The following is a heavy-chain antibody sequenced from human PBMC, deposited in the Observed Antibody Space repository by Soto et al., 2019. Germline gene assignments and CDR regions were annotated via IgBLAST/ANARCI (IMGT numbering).Heavy chain of an antibody. V-gene: IGHV3-30-3*01. CDR1: GFTFSYHA. Sequence: VQLVESGGGVVQPGRSLRLSCAASGFTFSYHALNWVRQAPGKGLEWVAVISYDGDNKYIAESVKGRLTISRDNSKNTVSLQMNSLRAEDTAMYFCARGTTTSAFSAMDVWGQGTTVTVSS. J-gene: IGHJ6*02. CDR2: ISYDGDNK. CDR3: ARGTTTSAFSAMDV. D-gene: IGHD1-1*01.